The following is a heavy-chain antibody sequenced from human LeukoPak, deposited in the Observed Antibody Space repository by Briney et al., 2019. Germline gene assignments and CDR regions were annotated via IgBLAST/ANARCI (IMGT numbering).Heavy chain of an antibody. J-gene: IGHJ4*02. Sequence: GGSLRLSCAASGFTFSDSFMPWVRQAPGKGLEWVGRSRNKADSYTAEYAASVKGRFTISRDESKNSLYLQISSLETEDAAVYYCATSSWYRLAYWGQGSLVTVSS. CDR3: ATSSWYRLAY. CDR2: SRNKADSYTA. D-gene: IGHD6-13*01. V-gene: IGHV3-72*01. CDR1: GFTFSDSF.